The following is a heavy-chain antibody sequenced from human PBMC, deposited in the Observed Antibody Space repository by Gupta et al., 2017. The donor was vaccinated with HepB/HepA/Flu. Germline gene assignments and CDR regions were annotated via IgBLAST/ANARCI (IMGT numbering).Heavy chain of an antibody. V-gene: IGHV2-5*01. CDR2: IYWNDDK. CDR1: GFSLNTRGVG. Sequence: QITLKESGPTLMKPTQTLTLTCTFSGFSLNTRGVGVGWIRQPPGKALEWLALIYWNDDKRYSPSLKSRLTITKDASKNQVVLTRTSMEPLDTATYYGAQWDPALAYFWGQGTLVTVSS. CDR3: AQWDPALAYF. D-gene: IGHD1-26*01. J-gene: IGHJ4*02.